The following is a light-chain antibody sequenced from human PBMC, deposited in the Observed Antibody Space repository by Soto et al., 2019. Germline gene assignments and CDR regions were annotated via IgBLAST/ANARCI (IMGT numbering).Light chain of an antibody. Sequence: DIQMTQSPSTLSASVGDRVTITCRASQSITIWLAWYQQKPGKAPKLLIFDASSLESGVPSRFSGSGSGTDFTLTISSLQPDDFATYYCQHYNSYSWTFGQGTKVEIK. V-gene: IGKV1-5*01. CDR3: QHYNSYSWT. CDR1: QSITIW. J-gene: IGKJ1*01. CDR2: DAS.